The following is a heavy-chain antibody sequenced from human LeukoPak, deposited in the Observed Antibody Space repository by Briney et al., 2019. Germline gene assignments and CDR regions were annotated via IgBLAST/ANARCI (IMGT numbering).Heavy chain of an antibody. J-gene: IGHJ4*02. CDR3: ARDGPMVAGTSYYYFDY. CDR1: GFTFSSYE. Sequence: GGSLRLSCAASGFTFSSYEMNWVRQAPGKGLEWVSYISSSGSTTYYADSVKGRFTISRDNSKNTLYLQMNSLRAEDTAVYYCARDGPMVAGTSYYYFDYWGQGTLVTVSS. V-gene: IGHV3-48*03. D-gene: IGHD6-19*01. CDR2: ISSSGSTT.